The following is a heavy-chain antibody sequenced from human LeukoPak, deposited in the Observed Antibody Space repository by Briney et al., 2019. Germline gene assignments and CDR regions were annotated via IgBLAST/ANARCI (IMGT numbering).Heavy chain of an antibody. Sequence: SETLSLTCTVSGGSISSGSYYWSWIRQPAGKGLEWIGRIYTSGSTNYNPSLKSRVIISVDTSKNQFSLKMNSVTAADTAIYYCARTLAGFYMDVWGKGTTVTVSS. V-gene: IGHV4-61*02. CDR2: IYTSGST. CDR3: ARTLAGFYMDV. CDR1: GGSISSGSYY. D-gene: IGHD6-19*01. J-gene: IGHJ6*03.